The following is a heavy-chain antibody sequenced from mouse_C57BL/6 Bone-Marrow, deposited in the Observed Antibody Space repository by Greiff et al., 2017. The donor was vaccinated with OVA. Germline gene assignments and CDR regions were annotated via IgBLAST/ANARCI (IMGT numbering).Heavy chain of an antibody. CDR1: GFNIKDDY. J-gene: IGHJ3*01. V-gene: IGHV14-4*01. D-gene: IGHD2-3*01. CDR3: TPSDGWAY. Sequence: VHVKQSGAELVRPGASVKLSCTASGFNIKDDYMHWVKQRPEQGLEWIGWIDPENGDTEYASKFQGKATITADTSSNTAYLQLSSLTSEDTAVYYCTPSDGWAYWGQGTLVTVSA. CDR2: IDPENGDT.